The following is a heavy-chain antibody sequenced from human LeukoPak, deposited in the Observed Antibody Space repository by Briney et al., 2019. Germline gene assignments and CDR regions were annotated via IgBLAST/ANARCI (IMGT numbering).Heavy chain of an antibody. J-gene: IGHJ6*03. D-gene: IGHD5-12*01. CDR3: AGRGYPYYYMDV. CDR2: IYTSDYT. V-gene: IGHV4-4*07. Sequence: SETLSLTCTVSGGSISSYYWSWIRQPAGKGLGWIGRIYTSDYTNYSPSLKSRVTMSVDTSKNQFSLKLSSVTAADSAVYHCAGRGYPYYYMDVWGKGTTVTVSS. CDR1: GGSISSYY.